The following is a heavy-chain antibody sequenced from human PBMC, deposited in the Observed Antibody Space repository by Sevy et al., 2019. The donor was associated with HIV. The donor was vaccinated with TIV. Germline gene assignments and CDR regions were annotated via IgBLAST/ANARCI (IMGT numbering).Heavy chain of an antibody. CDR3: ARAHYYYYSSGYMGIDAFDV. V-gene: IGHV3-74*01. J-gene: IGHJ3*01. Sequence: GGSLRLSCAASGFSFSSYWMHWVRQAPGKGLEWVSRSNSDEISRSYADSVMGRFTIPRDNAKNTLYRQMENLRVEDTAIYYCARAHYYYYSSGYMGIDAFDVWGQGTTVTVSS. D-gene: IGHD3-22*01. CDR1: GFSFSSYW. CDR2: SNSDEISR.